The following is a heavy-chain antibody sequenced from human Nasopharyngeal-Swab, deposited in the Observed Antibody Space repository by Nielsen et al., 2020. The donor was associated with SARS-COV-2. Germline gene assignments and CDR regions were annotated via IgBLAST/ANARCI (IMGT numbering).Heavy chain of an antibody. CDR3: ASSGELEAAVGY. CDR1: GFTFSSYG. Sequence: GESLKISCAASGFTFSSYGMHWVRQAPGKGLEWVAVIWYDGSNKYYADSVKGRFTISRGNSKNTLYLQMNSLRAEDTAVYYCASSGELEAAVGYWGQGTLVTVSS. V-gene: IGHV3-33*01. D-gene: IGHD3-10*01. J-gene: IGHJ4*02. CDR2: IWYDGSNK.